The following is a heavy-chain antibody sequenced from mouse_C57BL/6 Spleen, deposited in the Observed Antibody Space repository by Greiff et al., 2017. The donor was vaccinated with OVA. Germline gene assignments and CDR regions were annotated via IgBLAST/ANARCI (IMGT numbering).Heavy chain of an antibody. Sequence: EVQGVESGGDLVKPGGSLKLSCAASGFTFSSYGMSWVRQTPDKRLEWVATISSGGSYTYYPDSVKGRFTISRDNAKNTLYLQMSSLKSEDTAMYYCARLPRGYAMDYWGQGTSVTVSS. CDR1: GFTFSSYG. J-gene: IGHJ4*01. V-gene: IGHV5-6*01. CDR2: ISSGGSYT. CDR3: ARLPRGYAMDY.